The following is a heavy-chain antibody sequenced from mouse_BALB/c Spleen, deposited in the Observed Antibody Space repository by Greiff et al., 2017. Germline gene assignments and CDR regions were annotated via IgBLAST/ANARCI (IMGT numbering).Heavy chain of an antibody. D-gene: IGHD2-2*01. V-gene: IGHV1-63*01. Sequence: QVQLQQSGAELVRPGTSVKISCKASGYAFTNYWLGWVKQRPGHGLEWIGDIYPGSGNTYYNEKFKGKATLTADKSSSTAYMQLSSLTSEDSAVYFCARRGYDRVPFAYWGQGTLVTVSA. J-gene: IGHJ3*01. CDR3: ARRGYDRVPFAY. CDR1: GYAFTNYW. CDR2: IYPGSGNT.